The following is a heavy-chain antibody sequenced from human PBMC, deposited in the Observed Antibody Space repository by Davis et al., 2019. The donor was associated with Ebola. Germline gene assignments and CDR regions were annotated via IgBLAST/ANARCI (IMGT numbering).Heavy chain of an antibody. V-gene: IGHV1-18*04. D-gene: IGHD3-10*01. CDR1: GYTFTSYG. CDR3: ARERVRGVIRDYYYYGMDV. Sequence: AASVKVSCKASGYTFTSYGISWVRQAPGQGLEWMGWISAYNGNTNYAQKFQGRVTMTRDTYTSTVYMELSSLRSEDTAVYYCARERVRGVIRDYYYYGMDVWGKGTTVTVSS. CDR2: ISAYNGNT. J-gene: IGHJ6*04.